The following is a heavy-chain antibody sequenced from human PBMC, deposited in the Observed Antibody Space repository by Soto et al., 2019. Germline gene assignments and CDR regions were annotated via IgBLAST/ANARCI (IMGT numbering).Heavy chain of an antibody. CDR3: ARESATGPVVDF. CDR2: VGTGSSYK. CDR1: GFTFSRYN. J-gene: IGHJ3*01. V-gene: IGHV3-21*01. Sequence: EVQLVESGGGLVKPGGSLRISCAASGFTFSRYNMSWVRQAPGKGLEWVSSVGTGSSYKYYADSVKGRFTVYRDNAKNSLYLQMNTLRADDTAVYYCARESATGPVVDFWGQGTMVTVSS.